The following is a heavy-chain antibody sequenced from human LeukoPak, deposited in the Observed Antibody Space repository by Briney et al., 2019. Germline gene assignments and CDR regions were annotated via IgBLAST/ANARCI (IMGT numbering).Heavy chain of an antibody. J-gene: IGHJ4*02. Sequence: SETLSLTCAVYGGSFSGYYWSWIRKPPGKGLEWIGEINHSGSTNYNPSLKSRVTISVDTSKNQFSLKLSSVTAADTAVYYCARKSITIFGVVIKPFDYWGQGTLVTVSS. CDR3: ARKSITIFGVVIKPFDY. CDR1: GGSFSGYY. D-gene: IGHD3-3*01. V-gene: IGHV4-34*01. CDR2: INHSGST.